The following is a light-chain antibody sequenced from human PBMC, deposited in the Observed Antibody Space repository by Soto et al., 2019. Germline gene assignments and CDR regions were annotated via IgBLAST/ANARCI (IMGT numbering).Light chain of an antibody. CDR1: QNIGNW. J-gene: IGKJ1*01. CDR2: SVS. Sequence: DLQMTQSPSTLPAAVGDRVTITCRASQNIGNWLAWYQQKPGKVPKLLIYSVSGLESGVPSRFSGSGSGTEFTLTISSLQPDDFATYFCQQFNFYWTFGQGTKVEIK. V-gene: IGKV1-5*03. CDR3: QQFNFYWT.